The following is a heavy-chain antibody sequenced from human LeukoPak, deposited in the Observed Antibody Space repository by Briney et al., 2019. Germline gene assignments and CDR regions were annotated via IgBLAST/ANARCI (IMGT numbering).Heavy chain of an antibody. CDR1: GFTFSDYY. D-gene: IGHD4-17*01. Sequence: GGSLRLSCAASGFTFSDYYMSWIRQAPGKGLEWVSYISSSGSTIYYADSVKGRFTISRDNAKNSLYLQMNSLRAEDTAVYYCARDSLDYGDPVYYYYGMDVWGQGTTVTVSS. J-gene: IGHJ6*02. V-gene: IGHV3-11*01. CDR2: ISSSGSTI. CDR3: ARDSLDYGDPVYYYYGMDV.